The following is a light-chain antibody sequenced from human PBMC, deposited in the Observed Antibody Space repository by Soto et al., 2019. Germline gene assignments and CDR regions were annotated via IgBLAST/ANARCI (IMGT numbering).Light chain of an antibody. Sequence: EIVMTQSRATLSVSPGERVPLSCRVSQSVNSKVACYQQKPPQATSLIIYGASTRATGIPARFSGSGSGTEFTLTISSLQSEDFAAYYCQQYNYWPPITFGQGTRLEIK. CDR2: GAS. V-gene: IGKV3-15*01. CDR1: QSVNSK. CDR3: QQYNYWPPIT. J-gene: IGKJ5*01.